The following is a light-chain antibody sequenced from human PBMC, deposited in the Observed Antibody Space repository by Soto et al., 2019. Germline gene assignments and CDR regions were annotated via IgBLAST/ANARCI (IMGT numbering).Light chain of an antibody. J-gene: IGLJ2*01. CDR1: SSDVGGNDY. V-gene: IGLV2-8*01. CDR2: EVN. CDR3: SAYAGSTNVL. Sequence: QSALTQPPSASGSPGQSVTFSCTGTSSDVGGNDYLSWYQQHPGKAPKLMIYEVNKRPSGVPDRFSGSKSGNTASLTVSGLQAEDEADYYCSAYAGSTNVLFGGGTKVTVL.